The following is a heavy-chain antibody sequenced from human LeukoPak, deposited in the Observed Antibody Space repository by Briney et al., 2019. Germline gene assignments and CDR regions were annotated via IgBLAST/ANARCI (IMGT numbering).Heavy chain of an antibody. CDR1: VFTFSSYR. V-gene: IGHV3-7*03. Sequence: GGSLRLSCAASVFTFSSYRMSWVRHAPWKGLEWVANIKQDGSEKYYVDSVKGRFTISRDNAKNSLYLQMNSLRAEDTAVYYCARVYSYGQDFDYWGQGTLVTVSS. D-gene: IGHD5-18*01. J-gene: IGHJ4*02. CDR3: ARVYSYGQDFDY. CDR2: IKQDGSEK.